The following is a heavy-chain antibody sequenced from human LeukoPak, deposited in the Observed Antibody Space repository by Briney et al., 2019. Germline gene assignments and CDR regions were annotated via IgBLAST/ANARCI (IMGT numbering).Heavy chain of an antibody. J-gene: IGHJ6*02. Sequence: SETLSLTCTVSGGSVSRNRDYWGWIRQPPGKGLEWIGSIYYGGSTYYNPSLKSRVTISVDTSKNQFSLMVSSVTVADTGVYYCARDTQIFSAIKKYHYYGTDVWGQGTTVTVSS. CDR2: IYYGGST. V-gene: IGHV4-39*07. CDR3: ARDTQIFSAIKKYHYYGTDV. CDR1: GGSVSRNRDY.